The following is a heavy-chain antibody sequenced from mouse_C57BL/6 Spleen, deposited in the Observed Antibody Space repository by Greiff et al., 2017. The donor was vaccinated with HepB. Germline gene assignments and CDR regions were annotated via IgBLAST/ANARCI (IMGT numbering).Heavy chain of an antibody. D-gene: IGHD1-1*01. CDR1: GYTFTSYW. CDR2: IYPGRGST. Sequence: QVQLQQPGAELVKPGASVKMSCKASGYTFTSYWITWVKQRPGQGLEWIGDIYPGRGSTNYHEKFKSKATLTVDTSSSTAYMQLSSLTSEDSAVYYCARSGRLLRYDYWGQGTTLTVSS. V-gene: IGHV1-55*01. J-gene: IGHJ2*01. CDR3: ARSGRLLRYDY.